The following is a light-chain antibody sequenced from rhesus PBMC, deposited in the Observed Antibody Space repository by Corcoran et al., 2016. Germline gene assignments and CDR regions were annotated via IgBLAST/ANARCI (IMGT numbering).Light chain of an antibody. J-gene: IGKJ2*01. V-gene: IGKV3-24*04. CDR3: QQFNYWNT. CDR1: QSAGTN. CDR2: YAS. Sequence: ETLVTQSPATLSLSPGERATPSCRASQSAGTNLAWYQQKPGQAPKLLINYASTRATGTPDRFSGSGSGTEFPLTISSMGPRDVAVYYCQQFNYWNTFGQGTKVEIK.